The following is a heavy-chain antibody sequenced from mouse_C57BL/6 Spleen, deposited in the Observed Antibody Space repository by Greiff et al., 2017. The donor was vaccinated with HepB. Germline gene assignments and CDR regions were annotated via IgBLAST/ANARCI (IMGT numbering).Heavy chain of an antibody. CDR2: IDPSDSYT. D-gene: IGHD2-4*01. Sequence: VQLQQPGAELVRPGTSVKLSCKASGYTFTSYWMHWVKQRPGQGLEWIGVIDPSDSYTNYNQKFKGKATLTVDTSSSTAYMQLSSLTSEDSAVYYCATRKESYDYDETWFAYWGQGTLVTVSA. V-gene: IGHV1-59*01. CDR3: ATRKESYDYDETWFAY. J-gene: IGHJ3*01. CDR1: GYTFTSYW.